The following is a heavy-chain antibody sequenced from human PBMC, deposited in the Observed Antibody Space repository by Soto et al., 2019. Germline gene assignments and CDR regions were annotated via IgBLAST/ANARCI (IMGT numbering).Heavy chain of an antibody. V-gene: IGHV1-69*02. CDR3: ASDYGDYELNFQH. Sequence: ASVKVSCKASGGTFSSYTISWVRQAPGQGLEWMGRIIPILGIANYAQKFQGRVTITADKSTSTAYMELSSLRSEDKAVYYCASDYGDYELNFQHWGQGTLVTVSS. CDR2: IIPILGIA. J-gene: IGHJ1*01. CDR1: GGTFSSYT. D-gene: IGHD4-17*01.